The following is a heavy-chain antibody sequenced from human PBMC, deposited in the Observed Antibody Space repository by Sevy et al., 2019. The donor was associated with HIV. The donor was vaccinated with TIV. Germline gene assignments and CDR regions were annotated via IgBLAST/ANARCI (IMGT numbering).Heavy chain of an antibody. CDR2: ISDYNGNT. D-gene: IGHD6-6*01. CDR1: GYTFTSYA. Sequence: ASVKVSCKASGYTFTSYAISWVRHAPGQGLEWMGWISDYNGNTNYAQKLQGRVTMTTDTSTSTAYMELRSLRSDDTAVYYCARVSGIAARIWFDPWGQGTLVTVSS. CDR3: ARVSGIAARIWFDP. V-gene: IGHV1-18*01. J-gene: IGHJ5*02.